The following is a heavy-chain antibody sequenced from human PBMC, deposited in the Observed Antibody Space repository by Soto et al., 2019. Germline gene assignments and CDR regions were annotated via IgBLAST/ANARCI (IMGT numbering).Heavy chain of an antibody. J-gene: IGHJ5*02. Sequence: ASEKVSCKASGYTFASYGISWVRQAPGQGLEWMGWISAYNGNTNYAQKLQGRVTMTTDTSTSTAYMELRSLRSDDTAVYYCAREVVRVAGTRWFDPWGQGTLVTVSS. CDR2: ISAYNGNT. CDR3: AREVVRVAGTRWFDP. V-gene: IGHV1-18*01. CDR1: GYTFASYG. D-gene: IGHD6-19*01.